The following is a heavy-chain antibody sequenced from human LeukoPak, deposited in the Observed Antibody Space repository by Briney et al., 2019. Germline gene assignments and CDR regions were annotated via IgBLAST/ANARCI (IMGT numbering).Heavy chain of an antibody. CDR2: INQDGNEK. V-gene: IGHV3-7*01. CDR3: ARDKWTPGY. D-gene: IGHD1-26*01. J-gene: IGHJ4*02. Sequence: AGGSLRLSCVASGFTFSSYWMTWVRQAPGKGLEWVANINQDGNEKKYVDSVKGRFTISRDNAGNSLFLQMNSLRVEDTAVYYCARDKWTPGYWGQGTLVTVSS. CDR1: GFTFSSYW.